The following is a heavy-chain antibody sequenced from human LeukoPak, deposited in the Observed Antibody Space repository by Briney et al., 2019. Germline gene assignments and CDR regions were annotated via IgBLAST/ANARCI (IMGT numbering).Heavy chain of an antibody. V-gene: IGHV4-59*01. CDR1: GGSINNYY. J-gene: IGHJ4*02. CDR3: ARDPTGPQDY. Sequence: PSETLSLTCTVSGGSINNYYWSWIRQPPGKGLEWIGYIYYSESTNYNPSLKSRVTISVDTSKNQFSLKLSSVTAADTAVYYCARDPTGPQDYWGQGTLVTVSS. CDR2: IYYSEST. D-gene: IGHD1-1*01.